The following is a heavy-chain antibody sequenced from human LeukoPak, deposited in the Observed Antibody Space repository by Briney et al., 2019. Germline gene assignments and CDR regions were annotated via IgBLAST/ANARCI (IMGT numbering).Heavy chain of an antibody. D-gene: IGHD3-10*01. CDR2: IYPSDSET. CDR1: GYSFHTFY. CDR3: ARLIYYGPGRTYFFDS. V-gene: IGHV5-51*01. J-gene: IGHJ4*02. Sequence: RHGESLKISCKGSGYSFHTFYIGWVRQTPETGLEWMGNIYPSDSETKYKPSFQGQVTLSVDKSINTAYPRLSSLKASDTAIYYRARLIYYGPGRTYFFDSWGQGTQVTVSS.